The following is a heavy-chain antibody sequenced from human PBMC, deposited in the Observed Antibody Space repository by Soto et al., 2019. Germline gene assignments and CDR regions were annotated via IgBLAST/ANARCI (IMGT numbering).Heavy chain of an antibody. Sequence: SETLSLTCTVSGGSISSSTYYWGWMRQPPGKGLEWIASFFIGGNTYYNPSLKSRVTISVDTSKNQLSLKLSSVTAADTAVYYCARDKITGLFDYWGQGTTVT. J-gene: IGHJ4*03. CDR1: GGSISSSTYY. D-gene: IGHD2-8*02. CDR3: ARDKITGLFDY. CDR2: FFIGGNT. V-gene: IGHV4-39*02.